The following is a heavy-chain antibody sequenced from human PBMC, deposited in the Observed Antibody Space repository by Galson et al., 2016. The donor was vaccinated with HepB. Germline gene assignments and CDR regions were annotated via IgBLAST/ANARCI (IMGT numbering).Heavy chain of an antibody. V-gene: IGHV4-39*01. CDR3: ASLRDGYNLNY. J-gene: IGHJ4*02. CDR1: GVSISSASYF. Sequence: SETLSLTCTVSGVSISSASYFWGWIRQPPGRGLEWLGSVYYSGTTYYNPSLKNRVTISADTSKNQFSLKLTSVTAADTAVYYCASLRDGYNLNYWGQGPLVTVSS. D-gene: IGHD5-24*01. CDR2: VYYSGTT.